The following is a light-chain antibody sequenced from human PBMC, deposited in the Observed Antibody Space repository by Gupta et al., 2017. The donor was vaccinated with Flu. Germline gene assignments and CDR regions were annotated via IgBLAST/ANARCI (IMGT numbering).Light chain of an antibody. Sequence: DIQMTQSPSTLSASVGDRVTITCRASQSISDWLAWYQQKPGKAPKLLIHKASNLESGVPLRFSGSGSGTEFTLTISSLQPDDFATYYCQEYISYSISFGQGTRLEIK. J-gene: IGKJ5*01. CDR2: KAS. CDR1: QSISDW. CDR3: QEYISYSIS. V-gene: IGKV1-5*03.